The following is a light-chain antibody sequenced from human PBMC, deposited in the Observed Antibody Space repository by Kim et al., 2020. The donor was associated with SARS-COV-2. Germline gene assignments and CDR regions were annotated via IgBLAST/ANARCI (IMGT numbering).Light chain of an antibody. CDR1: SSTIGAGYD. CDR3: QSYDSSSYWV. V-gene: IGLV1-40*01. Sequence: GQRVTITWTGGSSTIGAGYDVHWYQQLPGTAPKLLIYGNSNRPSGVPDRFSGSKSGTSASLAITGLQAEDEADYYCQSYDSSSYWVFGGGTQLTVL. J-gene: IGLJ3*02. CDR2: GNS.